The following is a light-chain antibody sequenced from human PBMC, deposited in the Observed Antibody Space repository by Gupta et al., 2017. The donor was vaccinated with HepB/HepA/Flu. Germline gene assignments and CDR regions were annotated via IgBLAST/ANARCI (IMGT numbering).Light chain of an antibody. Sequence: EIVLTQSPGTLSLSPGERATLSCRASQSVASYSLAWYQQKPGQAPRLLIYSASKRATGTPDRFSGRGSRTDFTLSISRLYPEDFAMYYCQHRAPSMLIFGQGTKVEIK. CDR2: SAS. CDR3: QHRAPSMLI. V-gene: IGKV3-20*01. J-gene: IGKJ1*01. CDR1: QSVASYS.